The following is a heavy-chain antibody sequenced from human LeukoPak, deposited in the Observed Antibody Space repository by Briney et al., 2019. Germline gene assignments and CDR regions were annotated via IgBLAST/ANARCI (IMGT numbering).Heavy chain of an antibody. Sequence: SETLSLTCAVSGGSISSGNWWSWIRQPPGKGLEWLGETLHSGDTVYNPPLKSRITISVDNPKNQFSLKLTSVTAADTAVYFCTRNGDSSSVVDWGQGTLVTVSS. J-gene: IGHJ4*02. V-gene: IGHV4-4*02. CDR3: TRNGDSSSVVD. CDR1: GGSISSGNW. D-gene: IGHD2-15*01. CDR2: TLHSGDT.